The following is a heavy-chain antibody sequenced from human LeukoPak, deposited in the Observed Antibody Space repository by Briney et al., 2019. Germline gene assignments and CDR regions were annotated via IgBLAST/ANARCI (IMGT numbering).Heavy chain of an antibody. V-gene: IGHV4-31*03. CDR2: IHYSGST. J-gene: IGHJ5*02. CDR1: GGSIASGVYY. CDR3: ARGGVLRYFLFDP. D-gene: IGHD3-9*01. Sequence: PSETLSLTCTVSGGSIASGVYYWSWIRQHPGKGLEWIGYIHYSGSTYYNTSLKSRVAISVDTSKNQFSLKLSSVTAADTAVYYCARGGVLRYFLFDPWGQGTLVTVSS.